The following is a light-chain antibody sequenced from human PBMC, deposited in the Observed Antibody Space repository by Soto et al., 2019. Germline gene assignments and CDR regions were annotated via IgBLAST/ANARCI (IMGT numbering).Light chain of an antibody. V-gene: IGKV3D-15*01. CDR3: QQYKQWPLT. Sequence: EILLTQFPATLSVSPGERVTLSCRASQGVARTLAWFQQKPGQSPRLLVYAESTRAAGIPARFSGSGAGTEFTLTISSLQSEDVAVYFCQQYKQWPLTLGGGTKVDIK. CDR1: QGVART. CDR2: AES. J-gene: IGKJ4*01.